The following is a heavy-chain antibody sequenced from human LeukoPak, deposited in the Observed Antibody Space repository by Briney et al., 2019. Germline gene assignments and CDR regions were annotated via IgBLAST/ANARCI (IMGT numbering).Heavy chain of an antibody. CDR2: IFYSGST. Sequence: SETLSLTCTVSGYSISSGYYWGWIRQPPGKGLEWIGSIFYSGSTYYNPSLESRVTISVDTSNNQFSLILSSVTAADTAVYYCARDYYGSGSYYNHFYGLDVWGQGTTVTVSS. CDR1: GYSISSGYY. D-gene: IGHD3-10*01. V-gene: IGHV4-38-2*02. J-gene: IGHJ6*02. CDR3: ARDYYGSGSYYNHFYGLDV.